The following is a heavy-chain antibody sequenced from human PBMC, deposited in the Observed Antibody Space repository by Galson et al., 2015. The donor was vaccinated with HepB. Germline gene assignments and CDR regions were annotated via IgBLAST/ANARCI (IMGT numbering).Heavy chain of an antibody. CDR3: ARDLALPSYYDFWSGYYADYYYMDV. CDR2: ISSSSSYI. CDR1: GFTFSSYS. D-gene: IGHD3-3*01. J-gene: IGHJ6*03. Sequence: SLRLSCAASGFTFSSYSMNWVRQAPGKGLEWVSSISSSSSYIYYADSVKGRFTISRDNAKNPLYLQMNSLRAEDTAVYYCARDLALPSYYDFWSGYYADYYYMDVWGKGTTVTVSS. V-gene: IGHV3-21*01.